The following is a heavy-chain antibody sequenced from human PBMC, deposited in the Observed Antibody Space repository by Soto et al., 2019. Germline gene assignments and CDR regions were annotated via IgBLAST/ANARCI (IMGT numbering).Heavy chain of an antibody. V-gene: IGHV5-51*01. CDR1: GYSFTSYW. CDR2: IYPGDSDT. Sequence: RGESLKISCKGSGYSFTSYWIGWVRQMPGKGLEWMGIIYPGDSDTRYSPSFQGQVTVSADKSISTAYLQWSSLKASDTAMYYCASLTPYDSVWGSYRNGWGGDIWGQGTMVTVSS. CDR3: ASLTPYDSVWGSYRNGWGGDI. D-gene: IGHD3-16*02. J-gene: IGHJ3*02.